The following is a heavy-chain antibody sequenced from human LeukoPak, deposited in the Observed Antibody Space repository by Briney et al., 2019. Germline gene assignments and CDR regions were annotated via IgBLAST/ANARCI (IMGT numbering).Heavy chain of an antibody. J-gene: IGHJ4*02. CDR3: ARGFMAVTTGSDY. CDR1: GGSFSGYY. V-gene: IGHV4-34*01. D-gene: IGHD4-17*01. CDR2: INHSGST. Sequence: SETLSLTCAVYGGSFSGYYWSWIRQSPGKGLEWIGEINHSGSTNYNPSLKSRITISVDTSKNQFSLKLSSVTAADTAVYYCARGFMAVTTGSDYWGQGTLVTVPS.